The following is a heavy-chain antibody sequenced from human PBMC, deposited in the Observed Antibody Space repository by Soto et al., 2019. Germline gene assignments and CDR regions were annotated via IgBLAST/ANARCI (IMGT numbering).Heavy chain of an antibody. V-gene: IGHV3-23*01. Sequence: GGSLILSCAASGFTFSNFVMNWVRRAPGKGLEWVSLISDSGTTFHADSVKGRFTVSRDNSKDTLYLQMNSLRAEDTAVYYCAKAARTTTLYNFDFWGPGTRVTVSS. CDR2: ISDSGTT. J-gene: IGHJ4*02. CDR3: AKAARTTTLYNFDF. D-gene: IGHD1-1*01. CDR1: GFTFSNFV.